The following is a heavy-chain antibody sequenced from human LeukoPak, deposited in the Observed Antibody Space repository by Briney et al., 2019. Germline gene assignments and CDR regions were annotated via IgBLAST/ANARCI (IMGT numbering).Heavy chain of an antibody. CDR2: IYHSGST. Sequence: SETLSLTCAVSGYSISSGYYWGWIRQPPGKGLEWIGSIYHSGSTYYNPSLKSRVTISVDTSKNQFSLKLSSVTAADTAVYYCARHATSGSGTYPLDYWGQGTLVTVSS. CDR3: ARHATSGSGTYPLDY. CDR1: GYSISSGYY. D-gene: IGHD3-10*01. J-gene: IGHJ4*02. V-gene: IGHV4-38-2*01.